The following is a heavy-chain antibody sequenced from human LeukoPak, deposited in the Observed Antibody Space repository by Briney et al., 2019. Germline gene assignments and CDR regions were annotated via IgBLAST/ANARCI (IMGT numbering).Heavy chain of an antibody. CDR2: INPSGGST. V-gene: IGHV1-46*01. Sequence: ASVKVSCKASGYTFTSYYMHWVRQAPRQGLEWMGIINPSGGSTSYAQKFQGRVTMTRDMSTSTVYMELSSLRSEDTAVYYCARTGVVVPAAKADAFDIWGQGTMVTVSS. J-gene: IGHJ3*02. CDR3: ARTGVVVPAAKADAFDI. CDR1: GYTFTSYY. D-gene: IGHD2-2*01.